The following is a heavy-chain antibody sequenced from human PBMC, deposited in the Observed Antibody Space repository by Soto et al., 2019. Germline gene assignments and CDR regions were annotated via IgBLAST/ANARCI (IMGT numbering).Heavy chain of an antibody. V-gene: IGHV1-18*01. J-gene: IGHJ4*02. CDR1: GYTFTSYG. Sequence: GASVKVSCKASGYTFTSYGISWVRQATGQGLEWMGWISAYNGNTNYAQKLQGRVTMTTDTSTSTAYMELRSLRSDDTAVYYCARRFEYSGYAYFDYWGQGTLVTVSS. D-gene: IGHD5-12*01. CDR2: ISAYNGNT. CDR3: ARRFEYSGYAYFDY.